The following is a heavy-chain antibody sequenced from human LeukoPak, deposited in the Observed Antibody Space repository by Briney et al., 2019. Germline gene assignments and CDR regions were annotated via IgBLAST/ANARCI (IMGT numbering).Heavy chain of an antibody. Sequence: PGGSLRLSCAASGFTFSSYGMHWVRQAPGKGLEWVAFIRYDGSSKYYADSVKGRFTISRDNSKNTLYLQMNSLRAEDTAVYYCAKDGLVGSSGWGSYNWFDPWGQGTLVTVSS. D-gene: IGHD6-19*01. V-gene: IGHV3-30*02. CDR2: IRYDGSSK. CDR3: AKDGLVGSSGWGSYNWFDP. J-gene: IGHJ5*02. CDR1: GFTFSSYG.